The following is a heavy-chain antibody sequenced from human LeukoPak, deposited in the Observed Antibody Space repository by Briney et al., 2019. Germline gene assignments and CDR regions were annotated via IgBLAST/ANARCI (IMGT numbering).Heavy chain of an antibody. CDR3: AKYDTSVNFDF. J-gene: IGHJ4*02. CDR2: IKSQADGGTT. V-gene: IGHV3-15*01. D-gene: IGHD3-22*01. CDR1: GFTFSTYE. Sequence: GGSLRLSCAASGFTFSTYEMSWVRQAPGKGLEWVGHIKSQADGGTTDYPAPVKGRFIISRDDSKHTLYLQMNSLKTDDTAVYYCAKYDTSVNFDFWGQGTLVTVSS.